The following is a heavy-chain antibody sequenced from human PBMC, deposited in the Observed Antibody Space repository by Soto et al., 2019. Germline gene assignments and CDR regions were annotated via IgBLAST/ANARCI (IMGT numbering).Heavy chain of an antibody. CDR2: ISGYNGKT. Sequence: QVQLVQSGAEVKKPGASVKVSCKSSGYTFSMSGFSWVRQAPGQGLEWMGWISGYNGKTNYEQKFHDRVTMTTDTYTNMAYMELRSLRSDDTAVYYCAREGPRPYYYYGMDVWGQGTTVTVSS. CDR1: GYTFSMSG. V-gene: IGHV1-18*01. CDR3: AREGPRPYYYYGMDV. J-gene: IGHJ6*02.